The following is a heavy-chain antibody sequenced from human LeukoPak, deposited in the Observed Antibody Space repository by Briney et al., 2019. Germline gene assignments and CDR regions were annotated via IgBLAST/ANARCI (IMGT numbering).Heavy chain of an antibody. Sequence: PSGTLSLTCAVYGGSFSGYYWSWIRQPPGKGLEWIGEINHSGSTNYNPSLKSRVTISVDTSKNRFSLKLSSVTAADTAVYYCASARYYYYGMDVWGQGTTVTVSS. CDR3: ASARYYYYGMDV. J-gene: IGHJ6*02. V-gene: IGHV4-34*01. CDR2: INHSGST. CDR1: GGSFSGYY.